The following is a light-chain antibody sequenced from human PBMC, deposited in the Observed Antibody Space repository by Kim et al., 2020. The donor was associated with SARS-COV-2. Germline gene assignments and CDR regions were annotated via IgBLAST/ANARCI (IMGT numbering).Light chain of an antibody. Sequence: EIMMTQSPATLSVSPGERATLSCRASQSVSSNLAWYQQTPGQAPRLLIYRASTRATGIPARFSGSGSGTEFTLTISSLQSEDFAVYYCQQYNNWPYTFGQGTKLEI. V-gene: IGKV3-15*01. CDR1: QSVSSN. CDR3: QQYNNWPYT. J-gene: IGKJ2*01. CDR2: RAS.